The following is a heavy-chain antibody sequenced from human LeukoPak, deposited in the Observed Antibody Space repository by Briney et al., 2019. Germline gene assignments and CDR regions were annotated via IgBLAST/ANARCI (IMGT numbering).Heavy chain of an antibody. CDR2: FDPEDRET. V-gene: IGHV1-24*01. J-gene: IGHJ3*02. CDR1: GSTLSELS. CDR3: ATPRILRFLEWLFGPRPPAFDI. Sequence: ASVTLSLKVSGSTLSELSMHWGRQAPGTGREWLGGFDPEDRETIYAQKFQGRVTMTEDTSTDTAYMELSSLRSEDTAVYYCATPRILRFLEWLFGPRPPAFDIWGQGTMVTVSS. D-gene: IGHD3-3*01.